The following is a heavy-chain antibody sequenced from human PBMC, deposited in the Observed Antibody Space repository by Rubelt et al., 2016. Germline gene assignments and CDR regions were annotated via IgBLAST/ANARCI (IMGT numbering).Heavy chain of an antibody. Sequence: LSCAASGFTFSDYYMSWIRQAPGKGLEWVSYISSSGSTIYYADSVKGRFTISRDNAKNSLYLQMNSLRAEDTAVYYCAKGSGSGSYHPILANWFDPWGQGTLVTVSS. J-gene: IGHJ5*02. CDR3: AKGSGSGSYHPILANWFDP. D-gene: IGHD3-10*01. V-gene: IGHV3-11*01. CDR2: ISSSGSTI. CDR1: GFTFSDYY.